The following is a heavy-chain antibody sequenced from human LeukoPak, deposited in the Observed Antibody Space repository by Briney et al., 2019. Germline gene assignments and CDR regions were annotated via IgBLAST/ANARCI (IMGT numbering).Heavy chain of an antibody. D-gene: IGHD6-6*01. J-gene: IGHJ6*02. Sequence: GASVKVSCKASGYTFTTYPINWVRQAPGQGLEWMGIINPSGGSTSYAQKFQGRVTMTRDTSTSTVYMELSSLRSEDTAVYYCAREPDGGQLDVWGQGTTVTVSS. CDR1: GYTFTTYP. V-gene: IGHV1-46*01. CDR3: AREPDGGQLDV. CDR2: INPSGGST.